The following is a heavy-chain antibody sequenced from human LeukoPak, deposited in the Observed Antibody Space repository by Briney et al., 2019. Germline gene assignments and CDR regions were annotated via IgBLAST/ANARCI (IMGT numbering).Heavy chain of an antibody. CDR1: GFSFSVYE. CDR2: ISSSVTTT. V-gene: IGHV3-48*03. CDR3: TTLTVASNFDY. D-gene: IGHD6-19*01. Sequence: GRSLRLSCAASGFSFSVYEMHWVSQVPGKGMEWISAISSSVTTTYYADSVNGRFTISRDNAKNSLYLQMNSLRAEDTAVYYCTTLTVASNFDYWGQGTLVTVSS. J-gene: IGHJ4*02.